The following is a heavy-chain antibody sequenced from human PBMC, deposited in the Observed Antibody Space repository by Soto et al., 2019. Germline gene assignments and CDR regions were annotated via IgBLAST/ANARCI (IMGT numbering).Heavy chain of an antibody. CDR3: ARWAGRVRDYGGPFDY. Sequence: QVELVQSGAEVKNPGASVTVSCKASGEFFTTYGISWVRQDPGQGLEWMGWISTYSTNTNYAPKFQGRLLLTADTSTTTAHMELRSLRPDDTAVYYCARWAGRVRDYGGPFDYWCQGSLVNVSP. D-gene: IGHD4-17*01. CDR2: ISTYSTNT. V-gene: IGHV1-18*04. J-gene: IGHJ4*02. CDR1: GEFFTTYG.